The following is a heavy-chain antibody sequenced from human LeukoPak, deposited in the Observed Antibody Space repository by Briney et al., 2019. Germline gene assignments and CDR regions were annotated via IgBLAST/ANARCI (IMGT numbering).Heavy chain of an antibody. Sequence: SETLSLTCAVYGGSFSGYYWSWIRQPPGKGLEWIGEINHSGSTNYNPSLKSRVTISVDTSKNQFSLKMTSVTAADTAVYFCAKYGNSGWVIDNWGQGTLVTVSS. V-gene: IGHV4-34*01. CDR2: INHSGST. J-gene: IGHJ4*02. CDR1: GGSFSGYY. D-gene: IGHD6-19*01. CDR3: AKYGNSGWVIDN.